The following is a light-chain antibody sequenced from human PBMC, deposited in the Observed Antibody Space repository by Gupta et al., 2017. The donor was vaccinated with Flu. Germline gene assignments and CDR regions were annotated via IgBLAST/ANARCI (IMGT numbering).Light chain of an antibody. CDR1: QSISTY. V-gene: IGKV1-39*01. CDR2: AAS. J-gene: IGKJ1*01. Sequence: DIQMTQSPSSLSASVGDRVTITCRASQSISTYLNWYQQKPGKAPKLLIYAASRLQSGVPSRFSGSGSGTDFTLTISSLQPEDFATYYCQQRYSIPQTFGQGTKVEVK. CDR3: QQRYSIPQT.